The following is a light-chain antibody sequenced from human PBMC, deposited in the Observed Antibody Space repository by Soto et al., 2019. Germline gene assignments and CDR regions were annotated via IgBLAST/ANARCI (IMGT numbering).Light chain of an antibody. Sequence: QSALTQPRSVSGSPGQSVTISCTGTSSDVGGYNYVSWYQQHPGKAPKLMIYDVSKRPSGVPDRFSGSKSGNTASLTISGLPAEDEGDYSCCSYAGSYTFYVFGTGTKVTVL. CDR3: CSYAGSYTFYV. CDR1: SSDVGGYNY. J-gene: IGLJ1*01. V-gene: IGLV2-11*01. CDR2: DVS.